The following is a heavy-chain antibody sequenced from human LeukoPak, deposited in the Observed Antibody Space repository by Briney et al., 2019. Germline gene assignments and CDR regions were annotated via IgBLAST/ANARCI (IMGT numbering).Heavy chain of an antibody. CDR3: ASLIVVVAAPSYYYYMDV. CDR1: GFTFSDYY. Sequence: GGSLRLSCAASGFTFSDYYMSWIRQGPGKGLEWVSHISTSGSPIYYADSVKGRFTISRDNAKNSLYLQMNSLRAEDTAVYYCASLIVVVAAPSYYYYMDVWGKGTTVTVSS. V-gene: IGHV3-11*01. D-gene: IGHD2-15*01. CDR2: ISTSGSPI. J-gene: IGHJ6*03.